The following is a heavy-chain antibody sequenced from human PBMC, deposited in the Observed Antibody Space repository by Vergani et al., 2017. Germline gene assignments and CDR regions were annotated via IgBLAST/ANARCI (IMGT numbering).Heavy chain of an antibody. J-gene: IGHJ4*02. D-gene: IGHD2-15*01. CDR2: IYPGDSDT. Sequence: GKGLEWMGIIYPGDSDTRYSPSFQGQVTISADKSISTAYLQWSSLKASDTAMYYCARQGSVDYWGQGTLVTVSS. V-gene: IGHV5-51*01. CDR3: ARQGSVDY.